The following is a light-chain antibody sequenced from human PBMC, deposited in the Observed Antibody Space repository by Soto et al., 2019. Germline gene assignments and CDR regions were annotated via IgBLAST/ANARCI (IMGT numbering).Light chain of an antibody. CDR1: QSLLHSNGYNY. Sequence: VLPQSPLSLPVTPGEPASISCRSSQSLLHSNGYNYLDWYLQKPGQSPQLLIYWGSNRASGVPDRFSGSGSGTDFTLKISRVEAEDVEVYYCMQALQTPPTFGQGTRLEIK. CDR2: WGS. J-gene: IGKJ5*01. V-gene: IGKV2-28*01. CDR3: MQALQTPPT.